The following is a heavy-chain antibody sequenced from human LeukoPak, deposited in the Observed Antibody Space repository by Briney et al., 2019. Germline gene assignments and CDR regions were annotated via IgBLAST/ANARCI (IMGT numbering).Heavy chain of an antibody. V-gene: IGHV3-33*01. CDR2: IWYDGSNK. J-gene: IGHJ4*02. CDR3: ARGSIFGVVILQYFDY. Sequence: PGRSLRLSCAASGFTFSSYGLHWVRQAPGAGLEWVAVIWYDGSNKYYADSVKGRFTISRDNAKNTLYLQMNSLRAEDTAVYYCARGSIFGVVILQYFDYWGQGTLVTVSS. CDR1: GFTFSSYG. D-gene: IGHD3-3*01.